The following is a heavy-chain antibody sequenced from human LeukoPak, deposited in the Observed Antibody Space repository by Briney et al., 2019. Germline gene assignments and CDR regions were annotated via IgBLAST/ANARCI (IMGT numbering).Heavy chain of an antibody. D-gene: IGHD3-3*01. CDR1: GFTFSSYS. V-gene: IGHV3-48*01. J-gene: IGHJ5*02. CDR3: ARSDFWSGYP. Sequence: GGSLRLSCAASGFTFSSYSMNWVRQAPGKGLEWVSYISSSSSIIYYADSVKGRFTISRDNAKNSLYLQMNSLRAEDTAVFYCARSDFWSGYPWGQGTLVTVSS. CDR2: ISSSSSII.